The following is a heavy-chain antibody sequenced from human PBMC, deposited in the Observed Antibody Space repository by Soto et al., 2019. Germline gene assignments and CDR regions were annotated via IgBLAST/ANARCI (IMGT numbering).Heavy chain of an antibody. D-gene: IGHD3-10*02. V-gene: IGHV3-30*18. CDR2: ISYDGSNK. J-gene: IGHJ6*03. CDR3: AKEHTSAFAVHYMDV. CDR1: GFTFSSYG. Sequence: PGGSLRLSCAASGFTFSSYGMHWVRQAPGKGLEWVAVISYDGSNKYYADSVKGRFTISRDNSKNTLYLQMNSLRAEDTAVYYCAKEHTSAFAVHYMDVWGKGTTVTVSS.